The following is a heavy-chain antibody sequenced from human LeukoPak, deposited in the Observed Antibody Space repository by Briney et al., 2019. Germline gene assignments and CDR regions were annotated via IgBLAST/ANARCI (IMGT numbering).Heavy chain of an antibody. V-gene: IGHV3-11*01. D-gene: IGHD3-22*01. CDR1: GFTFSDYY. CDR3: ARDHDSSGYYYFDY. Sequence: GGSLRLSCAASGFTFSDYYMSWIRQAPGQGLEWVSYISSSGSTIYYADSVKGRFTISRDNAKNSLYLQMNSLRAEDTAVYYCARDHDSSGYYYFDYWGQGTLVTVSS. CDR2: ISSSGSTI. J-gene: IGHJ4*02.